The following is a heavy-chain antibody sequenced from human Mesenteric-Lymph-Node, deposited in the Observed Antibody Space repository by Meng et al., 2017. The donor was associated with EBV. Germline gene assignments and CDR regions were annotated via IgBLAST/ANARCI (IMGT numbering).Heavy chain of an antibody. CDR2: IDSNSGIT. J-gene: IGHJ4*02. CDR1: GYTCTXYY. V-gene: IGHV1-2*06. Sequence: VQXXAGVXKPGASVKVXXKASGYTCTXYYIHWVRQAPGQGLEWMGRIDSNSGITNYAQKFKGRVTMTRDTSINTSYMELSSLRSDDTAVYYCGRVPQYWLNYHFDYWGQGTLVTVSS. CDR3: GRVPQYWLNYHFDY. D-gene: IGHD4-11*01.